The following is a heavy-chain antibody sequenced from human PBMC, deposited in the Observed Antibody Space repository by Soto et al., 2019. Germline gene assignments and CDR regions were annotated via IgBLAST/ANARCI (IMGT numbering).Heavy chain of an antibody. J-gene: IGHJ4*02. D-gene: IGHD3-22*01. Sequence: SLKVSCKASGCTFSNYAISWVRQAPGQVLEWVGWIIPIFGTANYAQKFQGRVTITADKSTSTAYMELSSLRSEDTAVYYCARSYYYDSSGYPTPSTDYWGQGTLVTVSS. CDR2: IIPIFGTA. V-gene: IGHV1-69*06. CDR1: GCTFSNYA. CDR3: ARSYYYDSSGYPTPSTDY.